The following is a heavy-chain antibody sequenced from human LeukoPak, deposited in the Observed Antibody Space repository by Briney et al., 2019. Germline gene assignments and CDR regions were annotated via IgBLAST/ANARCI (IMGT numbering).Heavy chain of an antibody. CDR3: ATNFDWLFDYYYMDV. J-gene: IGHJ6*03. CDR1: GFTFSSYA. CDR2: ISYDGSNK. Sequence: GGSLRLSCAASGFTFSSYAMHWVRQAPGKGLEWGAVISYDGSNKYYADSVKGRFTISRDNSKNTLYLQMNSLRAEDTAVYYCATNFDWLFDYYYMDVWGKGTTVTVSS. D-gene: IGHD3-9*01. V-gene: IGHV3-30*04.